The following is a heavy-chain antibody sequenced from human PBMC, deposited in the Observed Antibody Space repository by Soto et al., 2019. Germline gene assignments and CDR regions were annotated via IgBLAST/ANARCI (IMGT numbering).Heavy chain of an antibody. J-gene: IGHJ3*02. V-gene: IGHV5-51*01. CDR2: IYPGDSDT. Sequence: GESLKISCQGSGYSFTSYWIGWVRQLPGKGLEWMGIIYPGDSDTRYSPSFQGQVTISADKSISTAYLQWSSLKASDTAMYYCARRNYYDSSGYPDAFDIWGQGTMVTVSS. CDR3: ARRNYYDSSGYPDAFDI. D-gene: IGHD3-22*01. CDR1: GYSFTSYW.